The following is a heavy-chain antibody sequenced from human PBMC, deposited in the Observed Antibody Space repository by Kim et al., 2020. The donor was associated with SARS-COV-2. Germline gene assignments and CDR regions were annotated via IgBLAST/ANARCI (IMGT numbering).Heavy chain of an antibody. V-gene: IGHV4-31*02. Sequence: NPSLKCRILLSVDTSKHQFSLRLSSATAADTAVYYCARGSYYDSSGYYLDYWGQGTLVTVSS. D-gene: IGHD3-22*01. CDR3: ARGSYYDSSGYYLDY. J-gene: IGHJ4*02.